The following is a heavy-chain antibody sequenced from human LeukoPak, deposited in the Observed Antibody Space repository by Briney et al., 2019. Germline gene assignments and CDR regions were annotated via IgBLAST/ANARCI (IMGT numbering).Heavy chain of an antibody. CDR1: GFTLSSYG. Sequence: GGSLRLSCTASGFTLSSYGMNWVRQAPGKGLEWVSYISTSSTYTYYADSVKGRFTISRDNAKNSLHLQMNRLRAEDTAVYYCARDPRYCSSTSCYTFYYYYYYMDVWGKGTTVTVSS. CDR2: ISTSSTYT. D-gene: IGHD2-2*02. J-gene: IGHJ6*03. CDR3: ARDPRYCSSTSCYTFYYYYYYMDV. V-gene: IGHV3-21*01.